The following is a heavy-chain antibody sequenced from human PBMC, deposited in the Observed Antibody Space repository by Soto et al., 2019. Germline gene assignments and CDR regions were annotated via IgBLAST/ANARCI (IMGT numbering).Heavy chain of an antibody. J-gene: IGHJ3*02. D-gene: IGHD2-2*01. CDR3: ARSLPDAFDI. V-gene: IGHV6-1*01. Sequence: QVQVQQSGPGLVKPSQTLSLTCVISGDSGSSNTAAWNWIRQSPSRGLEWLGRTYYRSKWYNDYAGFVKGRITINPDTSKNKFSLQLNSMTPEDTAVYYCARSLPDAFDIWGHGTLVTVSS. CDR1: GDSGSSNTAA. CDR2: TYYRSKWYN.